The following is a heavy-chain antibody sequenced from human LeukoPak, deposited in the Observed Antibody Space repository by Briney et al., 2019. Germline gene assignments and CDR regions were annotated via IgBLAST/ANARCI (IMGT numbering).Heavy chain of an antibody. CDR3: ARSDYDSSGSYFDY. J-gene: IGHJ4*02. Sequence: AGGSLRLSCAASGFTFDDYAMHWVRQAPGKGLEWVSGISWNSGVIGYADSVKGRFTISRDNAKNSLYLQMNSLRAEDTAAYYCARSDYDSSGSYFDYWGQGTLVTVSS. CDR2: ISWNSGVI. CDR1: GFTFDDYA. D-gene: IGHD3-22*01. V-gene: IGHV3-9*01.